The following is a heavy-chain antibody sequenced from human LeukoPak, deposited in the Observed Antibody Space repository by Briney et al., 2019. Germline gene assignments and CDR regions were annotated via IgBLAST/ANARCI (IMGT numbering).Heavy chain of an antibody. CDR1: GGSFSGYY. CDR2: IYYSGST. CDR3: ARPEYGAGAFDI. D-gene: IGHD6-6*01. Sequence: SETLSLTCAVYGGSFSGYYWSWIRQPPGKGLEWIGSIYYSGSTYYNPSLKSRVTISVDTSKNQFSLKLSSVTAADTAVYYCARPEYGAGAFDIWGQGTMVTVSS. V-gene: IGHV4-34*01. J-gene: IGHJ3*02.